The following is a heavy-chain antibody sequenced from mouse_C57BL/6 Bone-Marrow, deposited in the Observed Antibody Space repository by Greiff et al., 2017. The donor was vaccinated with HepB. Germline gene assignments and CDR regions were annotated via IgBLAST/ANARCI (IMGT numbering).Heavy chain of an antibody. CDR3: ARDPPGWYFDV. J-gene: IGHJ1*03. CDR2: ISDGGSYT. Sequence: EVQVVESGGGLVKPGGSLKLSCAASGFTFSSYAMSWVRQTPEKRLEWVATISDGGSYTYYPDNVKGRFTISRDNAKNNLYLQMSHLKSEDTAMYYCARDPPGWYFDVWGTGTTVTVSS. CDR1: GFTFSSYA. V-gene: IGHV5-4*01. D-gene: IGHD4-1*01.